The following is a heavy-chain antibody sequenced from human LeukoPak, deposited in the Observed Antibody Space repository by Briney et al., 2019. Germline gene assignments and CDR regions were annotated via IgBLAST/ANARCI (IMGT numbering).Heavy chain of an antibody. V-gene: IGHV4-39*01. CDR3: ARHGYGITGVADFDY. CDR2: IYYSGSP. D-gene: IGHD1-20*01. J-gene: IGHJ4*02. Sequence: GSIYYSGSPYYHPSLKSRVTISVDTSKNQFSLKLSSVTAADTAVYYCARHGYGITGVADFDYWGQGTLVTVSS.